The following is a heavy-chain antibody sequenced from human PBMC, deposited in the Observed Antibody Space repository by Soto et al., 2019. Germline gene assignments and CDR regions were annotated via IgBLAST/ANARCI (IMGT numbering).Heavy chain of an antibody. Sequence: SSETLSLTCTVSGGSISSSSYYWGWIRQPPGKGLEWIGSIYYSGSTNYSPSFQGHVTISADKSISTAYLQWSSLKASDTAMYYCARLGSQGMDVWGQGTTVTVSS. CDR1: GGSISSSSYY. CDR2: IYYSGST. J-gene: IGHJ6*02. D-gene: IGHD1-26*01. CDR3: ARLGSQGMDV. V-gene: IGHV4-39*07.